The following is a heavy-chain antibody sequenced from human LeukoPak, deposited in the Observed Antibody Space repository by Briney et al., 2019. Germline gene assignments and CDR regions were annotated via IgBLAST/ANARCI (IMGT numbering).Heavy chain of an antibody. CDR3: ARVLHKRNYDSSGYYGY. V-gene: IGHV3-74*01. CDR2: INSDGSST. Sequence: PGGSLRLSCTASGFTFSSYWMHWVRQAPGKGLVWVSRINSDGSSTNYADSVKGRFTISRDNAKNTLYLQMNSLRAEDTAVYYCARVLHKRNYDSSGYYGYWGQGTLVTVSS. J-gene: IGHJ4*02. D-gene: IGHD3-22*01. CDR1: GFTFSSYW.